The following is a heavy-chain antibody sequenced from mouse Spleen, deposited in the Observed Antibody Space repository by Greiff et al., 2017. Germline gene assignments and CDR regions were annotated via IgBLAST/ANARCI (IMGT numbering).Heavy chain of an antibody. V-gene: IGHV14-4*02. D-gene: IGHD3-2*01. Sequence: EVKLMESGAELVRSGASVKLSCTASGFNIKDCYMHWVKQRPEQGLEWIGWIDPENGDTEYAPKFQGKATMTADTSSNTAYLQLSSLTSEDTAVYYCNAGGQLGLREDFAYWGQGTLVTVSA. CDR3: NAGGQLGLREDFAY. CDR1: GFNIKDCY. CDR2: IDPENGDT. J-gene: IGHJ3*01.